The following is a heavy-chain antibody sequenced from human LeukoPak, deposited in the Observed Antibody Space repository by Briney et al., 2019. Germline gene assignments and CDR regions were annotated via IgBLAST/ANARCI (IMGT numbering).Heavy chain of an antibody. V-gene: IGHV1-69*13. CDR1: GGTFSSYA. CDR2: IIPIFGTA. CDR3: ARGPRVGEDYYDSSGYSYYFDY. J-gene: IGHJ4*02. Sequence: SVKVSCKASGGTFSSYAISWVRQAPGQGLEWMGGIIPIFGTANYAQKFQGRVTITADESTSTAYMELSSLRSEDTAVYYCARGPRVGEDYYDSSGYSYYFDYWGQGTLVTVSS. D-gene: IGHD3-22*01.